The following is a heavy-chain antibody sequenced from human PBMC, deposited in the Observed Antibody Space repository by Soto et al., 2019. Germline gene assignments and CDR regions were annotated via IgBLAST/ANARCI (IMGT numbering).Heavy chain of an antibody. D-gene: IGHD6-13*01. CDR1: GVTFSNAW. CDR2: IKSKTDGGTT. J-gene: IGHJ3*02. V-gene: IGHV3-15*07. Sequence: GGSLRLSCAASGVTFSNAWMNWVRQAPGKGLEWVGRIKSKTDGGTTDYAAPVKGRFTISRDDSKNTLYLQMNSLKTEDTAVYYCTTVYSSSWYPSDAFDIWGQGTMVTVSS. CDR3: TTVYSSSWYPSDAFDI.